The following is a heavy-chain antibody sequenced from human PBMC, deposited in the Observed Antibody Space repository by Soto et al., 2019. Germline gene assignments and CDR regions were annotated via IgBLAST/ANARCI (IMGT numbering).Heavy chain of an antibody. J-gene: IGHJ1*01. V-gene: IGHV4-31*03. Sequence: PSETLSLTCNVSGGSISRGGYYWTWIRQHPGKGLEWIGNIHHSGSTFYNPSLKSRVSISVDTSKNQFSLKLSSVTAADTPVYFCVTGLLSWGQGTLVTVSS. CDR3: VTGLLS. CDR2: IHHSGST. CDR1: GGSISRGGYY.